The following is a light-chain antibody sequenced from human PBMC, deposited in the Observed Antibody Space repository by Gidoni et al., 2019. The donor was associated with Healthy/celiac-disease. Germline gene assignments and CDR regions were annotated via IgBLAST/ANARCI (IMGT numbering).Light chain of an antibody. J-gene: IGKJ1*01. Sequence: DIQLTQYPSFLSASVGDRVTITCRASQGISSYLGWYQQKPGKAPKLLIYAASTLESGVPSRFSGSGSGTEFTLTISSLQPEDFATYYCQQLNSYPQTFGQGTEVEIK. CDR1: QGISSY. CDR2: AAS. CDR3: QQLNSYPQT. V-gene: IGKV1-9*01.